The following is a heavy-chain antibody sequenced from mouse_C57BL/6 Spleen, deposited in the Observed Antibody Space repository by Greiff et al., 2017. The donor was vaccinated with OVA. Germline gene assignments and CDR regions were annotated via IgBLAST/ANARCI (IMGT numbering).Heavy chain of an antibody. CDR3: ETRTFAY. CDR1: GYTFTSYW. V-gene: IGHV1-64*01. Sequence: QVQLQQPGAELVKPGASVTLSCTASGYTFTSYWMHWVKQRPGQGLEWIGMIHPNSGSTNYNEKFKSQATLTVDKSSSTTYMQVSSLTSEDSAVYYCETRTFAYWGQGTLVTVSA. CDR2: IHPNSGST. J-gene: IGHJ3*01.